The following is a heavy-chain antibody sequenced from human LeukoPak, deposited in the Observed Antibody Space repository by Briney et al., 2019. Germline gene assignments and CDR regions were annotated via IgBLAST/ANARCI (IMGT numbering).Heavy chain of an antibody. Sequence: PGGSLRLSCAASGFIFSNYAMTWVRQAPGKGLEWVSAISGSGGSTYYADSVKGRFTISRDNSKNTLYLQMNSLRAEDTAVYYCAKANRGYSSSWYDYWGQGTLVTVSS. J-gene: IGHJ4*02. CDR1: GFIFSNYA. CDR2: ISGSGGST. D-gene: IGHD6-13*01. CDR3: AKANRGYSSSWYDY. V-gene: IGHV3-23*01.